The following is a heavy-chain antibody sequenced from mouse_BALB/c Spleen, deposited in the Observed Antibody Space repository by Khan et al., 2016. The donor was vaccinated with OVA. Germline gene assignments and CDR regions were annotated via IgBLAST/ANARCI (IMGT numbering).Heavy chain of an antibody. V-gene: IGHV5-6*01. CDR3: ARLAYYYDSEGFAY. D-gene: IGHD1-1*01. CDR2: ISSGGTYT. Sequence: EVELVESGGDLVKPGGSLKLSCAASGFTFSTYGMSWVRQTPDRGLEWVATISSGGTYTFYPDNVKGRFTISRDNANNNLYLQMRSLKSADTAMYYCARLAYYYDSEGFAYWGQGTLVTVSA. CDR1: GFTFSTYG. J-gene: IGHJ3*01.